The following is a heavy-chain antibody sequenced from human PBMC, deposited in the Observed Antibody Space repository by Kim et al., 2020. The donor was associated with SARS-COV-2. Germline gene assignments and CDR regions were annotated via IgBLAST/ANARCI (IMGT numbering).Heavy chain of an antibody. J-gene: IGHJ4*02. CDR2: IYFSGTT. CDR3: ARGINQNDILTGLVD. CDR1: GGSISSGGYH. Sequence: SETLSLTCTVSGGSISSGGYHWSWIRQHPGKGLEWIGYIYFSGTTYYNPSLKGRVTISSDTSKTQFSLKLTSVTAADTAVYYCARGINQNDILTGLVDWGQGTVVTVSS. V-gene: IGHV4-31*03. D-gene: IGHD3-9*01.